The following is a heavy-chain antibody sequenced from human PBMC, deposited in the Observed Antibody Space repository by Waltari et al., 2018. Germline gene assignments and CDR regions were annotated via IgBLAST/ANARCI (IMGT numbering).Heavy chain of an antibody. V-gene: IGHV4-34*02. CDR3: VRLEDCSGPGGNCYSGDSFAMDV. D-gene: IGHD2-15*01. J-gene: IGHJ6*02. CDR1: GGSLSSSY. Sequence: QVQLQQWGAGVLQPSETLSLTCAVYGGSLSSSYWGWLHQPPGKGLEWIGEINHAGYTNYNPSLRSRVSLLVDTSKSQFSLKVNTVTAADTAVYYCVRLEDCSGPGGNCYSGDSFAMDVWGQGTTVTVSS. CDR2: INHAGYT.